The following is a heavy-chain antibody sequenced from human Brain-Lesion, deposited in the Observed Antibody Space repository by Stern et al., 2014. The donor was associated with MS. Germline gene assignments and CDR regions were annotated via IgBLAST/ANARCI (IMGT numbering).Heavy chain of an antibody. CDR3: ARDQRGITIFGVVTDYYYLGMDV. J-gene: IGHJ6*02. CDR2: INPNTGGT. D-gene: IGHD3-3*01. V-gene: IGHV1-2*02. Sequence: QVKLVQSGAEVKKPGASVKVSCKTSGYIFTGYYIHWVRQAPGQGLEWMAWINPNTGGTKYAPKFQGRVTMSRDTSISTAYVELSSLTSDDTAVYYCARDQRGITIFGVVTDYYYLGMDVWGQGTTVTVSS. CDR1: GYIFTGYY.